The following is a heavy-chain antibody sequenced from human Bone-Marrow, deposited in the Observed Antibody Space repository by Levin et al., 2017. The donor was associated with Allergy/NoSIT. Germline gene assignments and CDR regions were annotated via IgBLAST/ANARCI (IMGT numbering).Heavy chain of an antibody. CDR3: AGGEVVVGFGELSLDY. CDR1: GGSVSSGSYY. V-gene: IGHV4-61*01. D-gene: IGHD3-10*01. CDR2: IYYSGST. J-gene: IGHJ4*02. Sequence: SSETLSLTCTVSGGSVSSGSYYWSWIRQPPGKGLEWIGYIYYSGSTKYNPSLKSRITISVDTSKKHFSLKLSSVTAADTAVYYCAGGEVVVGFGELSLDYWGQGTLVTVSS.